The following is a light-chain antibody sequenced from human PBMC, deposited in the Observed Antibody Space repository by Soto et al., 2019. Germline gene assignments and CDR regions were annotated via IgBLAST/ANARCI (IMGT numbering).Light chain of an antibody. Sequence: TFLTQSPGTLSLSPREGATLSCRASRGVSANYLAWYQQKPGQAPTLLIYGASIRAAGIPDRFSGSGSGTDFTLTIRRLEPEDFAVYYCQQYGSSPRTFGQGAKVDI. J-gene: IGKJ1*01. CDR3: QQYGSSPRT. CDR1: RGVSANY. CDR2: GAS. V-gene: IGKV3-20*01.